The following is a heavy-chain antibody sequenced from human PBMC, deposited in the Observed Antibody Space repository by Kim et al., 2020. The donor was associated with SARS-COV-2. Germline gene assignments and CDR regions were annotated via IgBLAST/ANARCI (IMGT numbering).Heavy chain of an antibody. CDR2: ISGSGSDI. J-gene: IGHJ5*02. CDR3: TRTTRIPDP. V-gene: IGHV3-11*04. Sequence: GGSLRLSCVASGFTFSAFYMSWFRQAPGKGLECVSYISGSGSDIEYGDSVRGRFTISRDNAKNSLYLQMNSLKADDTAVYYCTRTTRIPDPWGQGTLVTVSS. CDR1: GFTFSAFY.